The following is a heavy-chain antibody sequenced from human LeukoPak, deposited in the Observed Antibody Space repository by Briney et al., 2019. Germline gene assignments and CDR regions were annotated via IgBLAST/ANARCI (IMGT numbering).Heavy chain of an antibody. D-gene: IGHD3-3*01. CDR3: ARDQKVPQEITIFGVALDAFDI. V-gene: IGHV3-7*01. CDR2: IKQDGSEK. CDR1: GFTFSSYW. Sequence: GGSLRLSCAASGFTFSSYWMSWVRQAPGKGLEWVANIKQDGSEKYYVDSVKGRFTISRDNAKNSLYLQMNSLRAEDTAVYYCARDQKVPQEITIFGVALDAFDIWGQGTMVTVSS. J-gene: IGHJ3*02.